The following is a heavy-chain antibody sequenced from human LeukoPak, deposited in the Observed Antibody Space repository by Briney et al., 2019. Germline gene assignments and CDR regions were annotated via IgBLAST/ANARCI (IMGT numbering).Heavy chain of an antibody. CDR2: ISGSGGST. D-gene: IGHD3-22*01. V-gene: IGHV3-23*01. CDR3: AKDRFYDTTTTGAFDI. J-gene: IGHJ3*02. Sequence: GGSLRLSCAASGFTFTSYAMSLVRQAPGKGREWISAISGSGGSTYYADSVKGRFTISRDNSKNTLYLQMNSLRAEDTAVYYCAKDRFYDTTTTGAFDIWGQGTMVTVSS. CDR1: GFTFTSYA.